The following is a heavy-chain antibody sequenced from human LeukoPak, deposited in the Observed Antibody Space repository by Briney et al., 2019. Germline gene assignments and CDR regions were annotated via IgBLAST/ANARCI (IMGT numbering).Heavy chain of an antibody. V-gene: IGHV4-59*01. J-gene: IGHJ5*02. CDR1: GGSISSYY. CDR2: IYYSGST. D-gene: IGHD3-3*01. CDR3: VRADQFLEWFSWFDP. Sequence: SETLSLTCTVSGGSISSYYWSWIRQPAGKGLEWIGYIYYSGSTNYNPSLKSRVTISVDTSKNQFSLKLSSVTAADTAVYYCVRADQFLEWFSWFDPWGQGTLVTVSS.